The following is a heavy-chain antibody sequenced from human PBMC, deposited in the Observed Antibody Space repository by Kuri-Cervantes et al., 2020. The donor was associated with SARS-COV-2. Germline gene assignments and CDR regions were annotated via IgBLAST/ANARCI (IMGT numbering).Heavy chain of an antibody. CDR3: ARDRYSSSWYFVSAFDI. CDR2: ISSSGSTI. Sequence: GESLKISCAASGFTFSSYEMNWVRQAPGKGLEWFSYISSSGSTIYYADSVKGRFTISRDNAKNSLYLQMNSLRAEDTAVYYCARDRYSSSWYFVSAFDICGQGTMVTVSS. D-gene: IGHD6-13*01. J-gene: IGHJ3*02. V-gene: IGHV3-48*03. CDR1: GFTFSSYE.